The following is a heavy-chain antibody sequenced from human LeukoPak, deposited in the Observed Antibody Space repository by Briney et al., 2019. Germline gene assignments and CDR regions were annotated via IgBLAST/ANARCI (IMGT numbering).Heavy chain of an antibody. Sequence: SETLSLTCTVSGGSISSGGYYWSWIRQHPGKGLEWIGYIYYSGSTYYNPFLKSRVTISVDTSKNQFSLKLSSVTAADTAVYYCARVQVDGSGRQGSFDPWGQGTLVTVSS. CDR1: GGSISSGGYY. J-gene: IGHJ5*02. V-gene: IGHV4-31*03. CDR3: ARVQVDGSGRQGSFDP. CDR2: IYYSGST. D-gene: IGHD3-10*01.